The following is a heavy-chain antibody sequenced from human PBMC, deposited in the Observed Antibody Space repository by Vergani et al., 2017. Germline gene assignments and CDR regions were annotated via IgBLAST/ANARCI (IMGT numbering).Heavy chain of an antibody. D-gene: IGHD3-22*01. V-gene: IGHV4-59*01. CDR1: GGSISSYY. CDR2: IYYSGST. Sequence: QVQLPESGPGLVKPSETLSLTCTVSGGSISSYYWSWIRQPPGKGLEWIGYIYYSGSTNYNPSLKSRVTISVDTSKNQFSLKLSSVTAADTAVYYCARDWGYYDSSGYYYYYYGMDVWGQGTTVTVSS. J-gene: IGHJ6*02. CDR3: ARDWGYYDSSGYYYYYYGMDV.